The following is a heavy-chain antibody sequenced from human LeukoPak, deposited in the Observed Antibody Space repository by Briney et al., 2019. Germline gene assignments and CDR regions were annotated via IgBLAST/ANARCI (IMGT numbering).Heavy chain of an antibody. V-gene: IGHV3-48*04. Sequence: GGPLRLSCAASGFTFSSYSMNWVRQAPGKGLEWVSYISSSSSTLYYADSVKGRFTISRDNAKNSLYLQMNSLRAEDTAVYYCARDASYGDYASYYYGMDVWGQGTTVTVSS. CDR1: GFTFSSYS. CDR2: ISSSSSTL. D-gene: IGHD4-17*01. CDR3: ARDASYGDYASYYYGMDV. J-gene: IGHJ6*02.